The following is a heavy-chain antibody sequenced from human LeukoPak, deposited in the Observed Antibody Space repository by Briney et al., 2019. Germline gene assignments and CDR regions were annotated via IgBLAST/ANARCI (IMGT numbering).Heavy chain of an antibody. V-gene: IGHV3-21*01. CDR2: ISNDGGGT. J-gene: IGHJ4*02. CDR3: ARDQVGYSSSWYVY. D-gene: IGHD6-13*01. Sequence: GGSLRLSCAASGFIFNNYGLIWVRQAPGKGLEWVSAISNDGGGTNYADFVKGRFNISRDNAKNSLYLQMNSLRAEDTAVYYCARDQVGYSSSWYVYWGQGTLVTVSS. CDR1: GFIFNNYG.